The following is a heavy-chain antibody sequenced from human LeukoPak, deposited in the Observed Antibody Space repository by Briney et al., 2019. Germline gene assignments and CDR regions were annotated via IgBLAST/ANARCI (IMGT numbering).Heavy chain of an antibody. V-gene: IGHV1-18*01. Sequence: ASVKVSCKTSGYVFNSFGITWLRQAPGQGLEWMGWVSAYKGYTSHAQKFQDRIIMTTDTSTTTAYMELRNLKSDDTAVYYCAREAVSFVAVANDGYFDFWGQGSLVIVSS. J-gene: IGHJ4*02. CDR1: GYVFNSFG. CDR2: VSAYKGYT. CDR3: AREAVSFVAVANDGYFDF. D-gene: IGHD6-19*01.